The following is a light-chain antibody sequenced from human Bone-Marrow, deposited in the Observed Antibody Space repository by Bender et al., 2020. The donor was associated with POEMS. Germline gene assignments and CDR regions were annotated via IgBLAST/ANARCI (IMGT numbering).Light chain of an antibody. Sequence: QSALTQPASVSGSPGQSITISCTGTCSDVGGYNLVSWYQQYPGKAPKLIIYDVINRPSGVSNRFSGSKSGNTASLTISGLQPEDEADYYCSSYTSGRTVYVLGTGTKVTVL. V-gene: IGLV2-14*03. CDR1: CSDVGGYNL. CDR3: SSYTSGRTVYV. CDR2: DVI. J-gene: IGLJ1*01.